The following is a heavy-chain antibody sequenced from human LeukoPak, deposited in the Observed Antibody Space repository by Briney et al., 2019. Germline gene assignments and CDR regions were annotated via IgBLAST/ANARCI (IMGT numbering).Heavy chain of an antibody. D-gene: IGHD3-10*01. V-gene: IGHV3-73*01. CDR1: GFTFSGSA. CDR2: IRSTANGYAT. J-gene: IGHJ4*02. Sequence: GGSLRLSCAASGFTFSGSALHWVRQASGKGLEWVGRIRSTANGYATAYAASVKGRFTISRDDSKNTAYLQMDSLKPEDTAVYYCTGNYYGSGSYADFDYWGQGTLVTVSS. CDR3: TGNYYGSGSYADFDY.